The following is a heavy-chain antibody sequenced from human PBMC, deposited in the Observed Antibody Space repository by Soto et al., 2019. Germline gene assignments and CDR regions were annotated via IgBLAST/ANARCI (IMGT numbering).Heavy chain of an antibody. J-gene: IGHJ4*02. CDR2: INPDNGAA. D-gene: IGHD2-8*02. CDR3: ARGEEYGWLCHDLDY. CDR1: GYTFTGYY. Sequence: ASVQVSCQVSGYTFTGYYLHWARQAPGQGLEWMGWINPDNGAANYAQQFQGRVTMTRDTSISTVYLEFSSLRSDGTAVYFCARGEEYGWLCHDLDYWGQGALGNGS. V-gene: IGHV1-2*02.